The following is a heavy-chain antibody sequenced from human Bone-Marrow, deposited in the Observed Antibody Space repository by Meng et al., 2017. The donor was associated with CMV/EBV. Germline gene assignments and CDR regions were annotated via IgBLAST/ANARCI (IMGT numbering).Heavy chain of an antibody. CDR1: GDSVSSNSAA. J-gene: IGHJ6*02. Sequence: SCAISGDSVSSNSAAWNWIRQSPSRGLEWLGRTYYRSKWYNDYAISVKSRITINPDTSKNQFSLQLNSVTPEDTAVYYCARGHVGVVPFDGMDVWGQGTTVTVSS. V-gene: IGHV6-1*01. CDR2: TYYRSKWYN. D-gene: IGHD3-3*01. CDR3: ARGHVGVVPFDGMDV.